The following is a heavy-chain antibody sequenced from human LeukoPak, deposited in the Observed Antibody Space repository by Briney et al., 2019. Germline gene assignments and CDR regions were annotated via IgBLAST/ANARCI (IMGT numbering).Heavy chain of an antibody. V-gene: IGHV3-66*01. CDR3: ARSPRGYSYLWFDP. CDR2: IYSGGST. J-gene: IGHJ5*02. Sequence: PGGSLTLSCAASGFTASNNYMSWVRQAPGKGLEWVSVIYSGGSTYYADSVKDRFTISRDNSKNTLYLQMNSLRAADTAAYYCARSPRGYSYLWFDPWGQGTLVTVSS. CDR1: GFTASNNY. D-gene: IGHD5-18*01.